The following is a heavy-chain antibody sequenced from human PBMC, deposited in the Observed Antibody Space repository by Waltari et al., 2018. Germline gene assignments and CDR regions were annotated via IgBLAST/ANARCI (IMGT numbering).Heavy chain of an antibody. CDR2: IKQDGSEK. D-gene: IGHD1-1*01. Sequence: EVQLVESGGGLVQPGGSLRLSCAASGSTINSLWMTWVRQAPGKGLEWVANIKQDGSEKYYVDSVKGRFTISRDNAKNSLFLQMDSLRAEDTALYYCATGRGAGFWGQGTPVTVSS. V-gene: IGHV3-7*03. CDR1: GSTINSLW. CDR3: ATGRGAGF. J-gene: IGHJ4*02.